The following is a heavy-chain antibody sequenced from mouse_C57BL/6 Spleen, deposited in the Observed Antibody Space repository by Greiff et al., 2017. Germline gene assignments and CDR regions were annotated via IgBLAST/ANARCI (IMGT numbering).Heavy chain of an antibody. CDR3: ARSETAQDYYFDY. D-gene: IGHD3-2*02. J-gene: IGHJ2*01. V-gene: IGHV1-74*01. Sequence: VQLQQPGAELVKPGASVKVSCKASGYTFTSYWMHWVKQRPGQGLEWIGRIHPSDSDTNYNQKFKGKATLTVDKSSSTAYMQLSSLTSEDSAVYYCARSETAQDYYFDYWGQGTTLTVSS. CDR1: GYTFTSYW. CDR2: IHPSDSDT.